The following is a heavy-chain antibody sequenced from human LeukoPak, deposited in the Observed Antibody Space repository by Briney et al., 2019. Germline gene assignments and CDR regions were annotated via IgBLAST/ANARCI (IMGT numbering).Heavy chain of an antibody. V-gene: IGHV1-2*02. D-gene: IGHD3-16*01. CDR3: ARGYKIMTAQPGLTDY. CDR1: GYTFTGYY. Sequence: GASVKVSCKASGYTFTGYYMHWVRQAPGQGLEWMGWINPNSGGTNYAQKFQGRVTMTRNTSISTAYMELSSLRSEDTAVYYCARGYKIMTAQPGLTDYWGQGTLVTVSS. J-gene: IGHJ4*02. CDR2: INPNSGGT.